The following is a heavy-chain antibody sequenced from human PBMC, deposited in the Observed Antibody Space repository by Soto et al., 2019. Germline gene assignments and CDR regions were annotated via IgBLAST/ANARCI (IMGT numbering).Heavy chain of an antibody. D-gene: IGHD3-9*01. CDR1: GGSMNDVTHY. Sequence: QLQLQESGPRLVKPSETLSLTCSVSGGSMNDVTHYWAWIRQPPGKGLEWIATTYYSGGTHYNSSLRGRATISVDTSQNQFSLELTSVAAAETAVYHCASARYFGVDVWGQGTTVIVSS. V-gene: IGHV4-39*01. J-gene: IGHJ6*02. CDR3: ASARYFGVDV. CDR2: TYYSGGT.